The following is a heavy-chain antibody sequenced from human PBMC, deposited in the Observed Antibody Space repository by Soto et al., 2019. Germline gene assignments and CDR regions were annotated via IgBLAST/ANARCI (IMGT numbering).Heavy chain of an antibody. V-gene: IGHV3-73*02. D-gene: IGHD5-18*01. CDR3: TRDLFSYGYSGILWFDP. CDR1: GFAFSGSA. CDR2: IRSKGHNYAT. Sequence: EVQLVESGGGLVQPGGSLKLSCAASGFAFSGSAMYWVRQASGKGPEWVGRIRSKGHNYATEYAASVKGRFTISRDDSKNTAYLQMNSLKTEDTAVYYFTRDLFSYGYSGILWFDPWGQGTLVTVSS. J-gene: IGHJ5*02.